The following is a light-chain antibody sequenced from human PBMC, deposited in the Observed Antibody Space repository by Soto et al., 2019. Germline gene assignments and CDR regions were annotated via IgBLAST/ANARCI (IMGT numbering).Light chain of an antibody. J-gene: IGKJ1*01. CDR2: GAS. Sequence: EIVLTHSPGTLSLSLGERATLSCRASQSVSSNCLAWYQQKPGQAPRLLIYGASSRAAGSPDRFSGSGSGTDFTLTISRLEPEDFAVYYCQQYGSSSWTFGQGTKVDIK. CDR1: QSVSSNC. CDR3: QQYGSSSWT. V-gene: IGKV3-20*01.